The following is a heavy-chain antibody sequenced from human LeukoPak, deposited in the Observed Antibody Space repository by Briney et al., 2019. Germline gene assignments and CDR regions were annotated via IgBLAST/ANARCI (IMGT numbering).Heavy chain of an antibody. CDR1: GFTFSRFW. D-gene: IGHD7-27*01. CDR2: MKQDGSQK. V-gene: IGHV3-7*03. J-gene: IGHJ6*03. Sequence: GGSLRLSCAASGFTFSRFWMSWVRQAPGKGLEWVANMKQDGSQKYYVDSVKGRFTISRDNAKNSLYLEMNSLRAEDTAVYFCAKELTGTSNYYYYFYMDVWGKGTTVTVSS. CDR3: AKELTGTSNYYYYFYMDV.